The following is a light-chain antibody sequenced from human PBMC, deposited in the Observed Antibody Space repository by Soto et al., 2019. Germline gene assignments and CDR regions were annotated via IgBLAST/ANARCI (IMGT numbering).Light chain of an antibody. V-gene: IGKV3-15*01. CDR1: QSVSNN. Sequence: EIVMTQSPATLSVSPGERTTLSCRASQSVSNNLAWYQQKPGQAPRLLFYGASTRATGIPARFSGSGSGTELTLTISSLQSEDFAVYYCQQYNNWPWTFGQGTKVEIK. CDR3: QQYNNWPWT. J-gene: IGKJ1*01. CDR2: GAS.